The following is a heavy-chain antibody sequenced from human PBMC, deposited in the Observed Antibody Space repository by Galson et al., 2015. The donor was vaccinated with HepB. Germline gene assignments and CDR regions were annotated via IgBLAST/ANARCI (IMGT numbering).Heavy chain of an antibody. J-gene: IGHJ2*01. CDR2: ITRASNSI. V-gene: IGHV3-21*01. CDR3: ARGSHCSSNNCYPYWDFDL. D-gene: IGHD2-2*01. CDR1: GFSFSDYN. Sequence: SLRLSCAASGFSFSDYNMNWVRQAPGKGLEWVSSITRASNSIYYADSVKGRFLISRDNAKNSLYLQVNSLRVEDTAVYYCARGSHCSSNNCYPYWDFDLWGRGTLVTVSS.